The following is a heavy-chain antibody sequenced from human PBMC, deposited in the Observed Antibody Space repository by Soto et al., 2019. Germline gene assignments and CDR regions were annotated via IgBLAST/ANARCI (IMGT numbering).Heavy chain of an antibody. V-gene: IGHV4-39*01. CDR2: IYYSGST. CDR1: GGSISSSSYY. J-gene: IGHJ4*02. CDR3: ARLALNTSGWPFDY. D-gene: IGHD6-19*01. Sequence: QLQLQESGPGLVKPSETLSLTCTVSGGSISSSSYYWGWIRQPPGKGLEWIGSIYYSGSTYYNPSLKSRVTISVDTSKNQFSLKLSSVTAADTAVYYCARLALNTSGWPFDYWGQGTLVTVSS.